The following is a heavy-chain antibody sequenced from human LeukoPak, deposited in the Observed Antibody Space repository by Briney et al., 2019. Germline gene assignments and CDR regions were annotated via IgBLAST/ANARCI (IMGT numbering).Heavy chain of an antibody. D-gene: IGHD3-16*01. J-gene: IGHJ4*02. CDR1: GFTFSTYW. V-gene: IGHV3-74*01. CDR2: INSDGSST. Sequence: GGSLRLSCEGSGFTFSTYWMHWVRQAPGKGLVWVSRINSDGSSTSYADSVKGRFTISRDNAKNTLYLQMNSLRAEDTAVYYCAVLAATDRGRFDYWGQGTLVTVSS. CDR3: AVLAATDRGRFDY.